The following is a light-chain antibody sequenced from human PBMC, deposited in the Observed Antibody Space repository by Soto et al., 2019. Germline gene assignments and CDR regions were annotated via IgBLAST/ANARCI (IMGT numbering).Light chain of an antibody. J-gene: IGLJ2*01. CDR1: SSDVGGYNS. Sequence: QSALTQPASVSGSPGQSFTISCTGTSSDVGGYNSVSWYQQHPGKAPKLMIYGVSYRPSGVSNRFSGSKSGNTASLTVSGLQTEDEADYYCSSYGGFNNVLFGGGTKLTVL. CDR2: GVS. V-gene: IGLV2-14*01. CDR3: SSYGGFNNVL.